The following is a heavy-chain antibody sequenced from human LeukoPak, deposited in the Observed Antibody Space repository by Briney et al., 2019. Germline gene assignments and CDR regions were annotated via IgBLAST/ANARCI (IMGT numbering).Heavy chain of an antibody. Sequence: SETLSLTCAVYGGSFSGYYWSWIRQPPGKGLEWIGSIYYSGSTYYNPSLKSRVTISVDTSKNQFSLKLSSVTAADTAVYYCARDWREAAAGSNWFDPWGQGTLVTVSS. J-gene: IGHJ5*02. CDR1: GGSFSGYY. D-gene: IGHD6-13*01. CDR2: IYYSGST. V-gene: IGHV4-34*01. CDR3: ARDWREAAAGSNWFDP.